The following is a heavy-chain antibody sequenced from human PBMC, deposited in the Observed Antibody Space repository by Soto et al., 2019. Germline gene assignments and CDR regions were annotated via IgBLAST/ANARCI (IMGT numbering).Heavy chain of an antibody. Sequence: QVQLQESGPGLVKPSQTLSLTCTVSGGSISSGDYYWSWIRQPPGKGLEWIGYIYYSGSTYYNPSLESRTTLSVDTPKNQFSLKSSSVTAADTHVYYCARGGRPIFGRDIGYRGQGTVVTVSS. V-gene: IGHV4-30-4*01. CDR3: ARGGRPIFGRDIGY. J-gene: IGHJ4*02. CDR2: IYYSGST. CDR1: GGSISSGDYY. D-gene: IGHD3-3*01.